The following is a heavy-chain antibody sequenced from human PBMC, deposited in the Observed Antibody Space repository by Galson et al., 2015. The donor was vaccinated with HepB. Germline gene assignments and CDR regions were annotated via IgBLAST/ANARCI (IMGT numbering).Heavy chain of an antibody. Sequence: SLRLSCAASGFTFSDYYMSWIRQAPGKGLEWVSYISSSGSTIYYADSVKGRFTISRDNAKNSLYLQMNSLRAEDTAVYYCARVGAAAGTDNDAFDIWGQGTMVTVSS. CDR1: GFTFSDYY. D-gene: IGHD6-13*01. CDR3: ARVGAAAGTDNDAFDI. V-gene: IGHV3-11*01. CDR2: ISSSGSTI. J-gene: IGHJ3*02.